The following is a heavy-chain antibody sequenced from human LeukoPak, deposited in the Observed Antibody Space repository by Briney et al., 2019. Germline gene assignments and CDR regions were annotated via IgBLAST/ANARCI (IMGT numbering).Heavy chain of an antibody. Sequence: PSETLSLTCTVSGGSVSSGSYYWSWIRQPPGKGLEWIGYTYYSRSTNYNPSLKSRVTISVDTSKNQFSQKLSSVTAADTAVYYCARVQYYDFWSGYSFSPGYYFDYWGQGTLVTVSS. J-gene: IGHJ4*02. CDR3: ARVQYYDFWSGYSFSPGYYFDY. D-gene: IGHD3-3*01. V-gene: IGHV4-61*01. CDR2: TYYSRST. CDR1: GGSVSSGSYY.